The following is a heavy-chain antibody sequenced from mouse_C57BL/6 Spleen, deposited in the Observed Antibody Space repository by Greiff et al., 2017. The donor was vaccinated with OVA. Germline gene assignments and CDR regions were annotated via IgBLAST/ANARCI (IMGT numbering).Heavy chain of an antibody. CDR3: ARRPTIVPYAMDY. CDR2: INPNNGGT. CDR1: GYTFTDYN. Sequence: EVQLQQSGPELVKPGASVKIPCKASGYTFTDYNMDWVKQSHGKSLEWIGDINPNNGGTIYNQKFKGKATLTVAKSSSTAYMELRSLTSEDTAVYYCARRPTIVPYAMDYWGQGTSVTVSS. J-gene: IGHJ4*01. V-gene: IGHV1-18*01. D-gene: IGHD2-12*01.